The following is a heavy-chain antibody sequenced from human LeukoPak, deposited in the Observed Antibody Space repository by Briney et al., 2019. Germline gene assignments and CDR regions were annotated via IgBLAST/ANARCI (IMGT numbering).Heavy chain of an antibody. CDR1: GFTFSSYW. Sequence: GGSLRLSCAASGFTFSSYWMHWVRQAPGKGLVWVSRINSDGSSTSYADSVKGRFTISRDSSKNTLYLQMNSLRAGDAAVYYCAKAPVTTCSGAYCYPFDYWSQGTLVTVSS. CDR3: AKAPVTTCSGAYCYPFDY. J-gene: IGHJ4*02. CDR2: INSDGSST. D-gene: IGHD2-15*01. V-gene: IGHV3-74*01.